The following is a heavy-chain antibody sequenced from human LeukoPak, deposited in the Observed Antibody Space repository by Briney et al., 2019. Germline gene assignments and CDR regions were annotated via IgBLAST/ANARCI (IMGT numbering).Heavy chain of an antibody. Sequence: VASVTVSCTGSGDTFTSDGISWGRQAPGQGGERVGWISAYNGNTNYAQKLQGRVTMTTDTSTSTAYMELRSLRSDDTAVYYCAREGGWYYDSSGYYVNDNRGFDYWGQGTLVTVSS. J-gene: IGHJ4*02. CDR3: AREGGWYYDSSGYYVNDNRGFDY. CDR1: GDTFTSDG. V-gene: IGHV1-18*01. CDR2: ISAYNGNT. D-gene: IGHD3-22*01.